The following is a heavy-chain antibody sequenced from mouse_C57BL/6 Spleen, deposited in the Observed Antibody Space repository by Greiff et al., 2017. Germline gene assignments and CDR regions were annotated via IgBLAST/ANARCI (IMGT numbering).Heavy chain of an antibody. CDR2: IYPSDSET. J-gene: IGHJ3*01. CDR3: APYYYERFAY. CDR1: GYTFTSYW. D-gene: IGHD1-1*01. Sequence: VQLQQPGAELVRPGSSVKLSCKASGYTFTSYWMDWVKQRPGQGLEWIGNIYPSDSETHYNQKFKDKATLTVDKSSSTAYMQLSSLTSEDSAVYYCAPYYYERFAYWGQGTLVTVSA. V-gene: IGHV1-61*01.